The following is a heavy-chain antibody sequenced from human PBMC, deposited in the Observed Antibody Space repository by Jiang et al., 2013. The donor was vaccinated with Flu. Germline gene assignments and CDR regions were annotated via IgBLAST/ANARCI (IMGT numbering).Heavy chain of an antibody. CDR3: ARHDGFGHIVVVTAIRAFDI. V-gene: IGHV4-39*01. Sequence: GGSISSSSYYWGWIRQAPGKGLEWIGSIYYSGSTYYNPSLKSRVTISVDTSKNQFSLKLSSVTAADTAVYYCARHDGFGHIVVVTAIRAFDIWGQGTMVTVSS. D-gene: IGHD2-21*02. CDR2: IYYSGST. CDR1: GGSISSSSYY. J-gene: IGHJ3*02.